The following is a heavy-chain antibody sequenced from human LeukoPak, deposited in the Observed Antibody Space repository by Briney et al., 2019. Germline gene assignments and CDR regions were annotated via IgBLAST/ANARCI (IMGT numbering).Heavy chain of an antibody. CDR1: GGSISSSSYY. V-gene: IGHV4-39*01. D-gene: IGHD3-22*01. Sequence: KPSETLSLTCIVSGGSISSSSYYWGWIRQPPGKGLEWIGSIYNTGSTNQNPSLKRRVTISVDTSKNQISLKLSSVTAADTAVYYCAGSYDSRGYFYYGMDVWGQGTTVTVSS. J-gene: IGHJ6*02. CDR3: AGSYDSRGYFYYGMDV. CDR2: IYNTGST.